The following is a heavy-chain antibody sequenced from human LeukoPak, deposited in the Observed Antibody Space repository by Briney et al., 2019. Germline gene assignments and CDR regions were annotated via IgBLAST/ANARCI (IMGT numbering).Heavy chain of an antibody. CDR3: AREIVVVVAAAYYYYGMDV. CDR1: GGTFSSYA. CDR2: IIPILGIA. J-gene: IGHJ6*02. D-gene: IGHD2-15*01. V-gene: IGHV1-69*04. Sequence: SVKVSCKASGGTFSSYAISWVRQAPGQGLEWMGRIIPILGIANYAQKFQGRVTITADKSTSTAYMELSSLRSEDTAVYYCAREIVVVVAAAYYYYGMDVWGQGTTVTVSS.